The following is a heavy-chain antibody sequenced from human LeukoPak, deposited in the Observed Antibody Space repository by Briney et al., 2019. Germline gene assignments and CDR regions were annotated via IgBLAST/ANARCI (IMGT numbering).Heavy chain of an antibody. CDR2: IYTSGST. Sequence: SETLSLTCAVYGGSFSGYYWSWIRQPAGKGLEWIGRIYTSGSTNYNPSLKSRVTMSVDTSKNQFSLKLSSVTAADTAVYYCARGGWYTFDYWGQGTLVTVSS. V-gene: IGHV4-59*10. CDR3: ARGGWYTFDY. CDR1: GGSFSGYY. J-gene: IGHJ4*02. D-gene: IGHD6-19*01.